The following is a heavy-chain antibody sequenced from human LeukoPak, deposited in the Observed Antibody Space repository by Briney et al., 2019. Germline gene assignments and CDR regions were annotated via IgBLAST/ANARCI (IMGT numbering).Heavy chain of an antibody. CDR1: GFTFTSSA. V-gene: IGHV1-58*02. Sequence: SVKVSCKASGFTFTSSAMQWVRQARGQRLEWIGWIVVGSGNTNYAQKFQERVTITRDMSTSTAYMELSSLRSEDTAVYYCAAGYYYDSSGYSHDAFDIWGQGTMVTVSS. CDR2: IVVGSGNT. J-gene: IGHJ3*02. CDR3: AAGYYYDSSGYSHDAFDI. D-gene: IGHD3-22*01.